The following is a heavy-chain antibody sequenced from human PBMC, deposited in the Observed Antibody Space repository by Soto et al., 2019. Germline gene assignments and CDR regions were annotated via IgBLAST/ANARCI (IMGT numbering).Heavy chain of an antibody. D-gene: IGHD2-8*02. Sequence: GGSLRLSCAASGFTFSSYAMSWVRQAPGKGLEWVSTILVDGRTFYVDSVKGRFTISRDNSRNTVYLQMNSLTAGDTALYYCAKATATGGGAFDFCGQGTMVT. V-gene: IGHV3-23*01. CDR3: AKATATGGGAFDF. CDR2: ILVDGRT. CDR1: GFTFSSYA. J-gene: IGHJ3*01.